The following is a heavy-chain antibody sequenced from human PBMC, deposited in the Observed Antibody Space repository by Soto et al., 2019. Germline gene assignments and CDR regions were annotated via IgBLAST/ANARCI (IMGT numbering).Heavy chain of an antibody. CDR3: ARDDYGIYPY. Sequence: ASVKVSCKASGYTVTDYYIHWVRQAPGQGLEWMGWIDPKNGGTIYAQKFQDRVTMTRDTSISTACMALSRLTSDDTALYYCARDDYGIYPYWGQGTLVTVSS. J-gene: IGHJ4*02. D-gene: IGHD1-26*01. V-gene: IGHV1-2*02. CDR1: GYTVTDYY. CDR2: IDPKNGGT.